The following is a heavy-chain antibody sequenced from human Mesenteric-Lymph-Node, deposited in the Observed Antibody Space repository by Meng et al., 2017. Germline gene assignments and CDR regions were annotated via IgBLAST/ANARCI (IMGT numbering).Heavy chain of an antibody. J-gene: IGHJ5*02. V-gene: IGHV4-4*07. CDR3: ARTAIGFDP. CDR1: GDSIISYY. CDR2: IYGRGTT. Sequence: GSLRLSCSVSGDSIISYYWSWIRQPAGKGLEWIGRIYGRGTTNYNPSFRSRATMSVDTSKNQIFLTLTSVTAADTAVYFCARTAIGFDPWGQGILVTVSS.